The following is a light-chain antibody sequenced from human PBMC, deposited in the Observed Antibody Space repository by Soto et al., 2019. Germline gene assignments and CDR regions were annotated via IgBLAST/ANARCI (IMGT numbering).Light chain of an antibody. Sequence: EVVLTQSPGTLSFSXGERATLSCRGRKRIYSAHLGWYQQKPGQXPRLLXYGTSSRAHGSPDRFSGSGSGTDFTRTISRLEPEDFAVYYGQQYGNSPITFGQGTRLEIK. CDR1: KRIYSAH. CDR2: GTS. J-gene: IGKJ5*01. CDR3: QQYGNSPIT. V-gene: IGKV3-20*01.